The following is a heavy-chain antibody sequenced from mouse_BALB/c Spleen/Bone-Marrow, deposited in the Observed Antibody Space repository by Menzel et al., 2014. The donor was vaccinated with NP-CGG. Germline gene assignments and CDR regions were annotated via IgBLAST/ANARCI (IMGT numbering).Heavy chain of an antibody. V-gene: IGHV5-9-3*01. CDR2: ISSDGSYT. D-gene: IGHD2-4*01. CDR1: GFTFSNYA. J-gene: IGHJ2*01. CDR3: ARHGITGLLDY. Sequence: DVKLVESGGGLVKPGGSLKLSCAASGFTFSNYAMSWVRQTPGKRQEWVENISSDGSYTYYPECVKGRFTITRDNAKNTLYLQMSSLRSEDTAIYYCARHGITGLLDYWGQGTTLTVSS.